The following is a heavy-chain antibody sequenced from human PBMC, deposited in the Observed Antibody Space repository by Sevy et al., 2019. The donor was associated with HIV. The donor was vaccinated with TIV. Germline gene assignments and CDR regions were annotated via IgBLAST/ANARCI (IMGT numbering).Heavy chain of an antibody. CDR1: GGSISSYY. CDR2: IYYSGST. Sequence: SETLSLTCTVSGGSISSYYWSWIRQPPGKGLEWIGYIYYSGSTNYNPSLKSRVTISVDTSKNQFSLKLSSVTAADTAVYYCARASIAAAGILRYDYWGQGTLVTVSS. J-gene: IGHJ4*02. D-gene: IGHD6-13*01. V-gene: IGHV4-59*01. CDR3: ARASIAAAGILRYDY.